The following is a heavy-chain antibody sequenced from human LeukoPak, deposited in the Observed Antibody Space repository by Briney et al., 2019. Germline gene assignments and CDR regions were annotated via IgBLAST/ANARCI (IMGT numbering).Heavy chain of an antibody. CDR2: ISWDGGST. V-gene: IGHV3-43*01. CDR1: GFTFDDYT. CDR3: AKAAYYYAMDV. Sequence: GGSLRLSCAASGFTFDDYTIHWVRHPPGKGLEWVSLISWDGGSTYYADSVKGRSTISRDNSKNSLYLQMNSLRTEDTALYYCAKAAYYYAMDVWGQGTTVTVSS. J-gene: IGHJ6*02.